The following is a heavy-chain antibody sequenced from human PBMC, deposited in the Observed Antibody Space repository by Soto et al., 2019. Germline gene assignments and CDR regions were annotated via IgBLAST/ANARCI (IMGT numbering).Heavy chain of an antibody. Sequence: SETLSLTCAVYGGSFSGYYWSWIRQPPGKGLEWIGEINHSGSTNYNPSLKSRVTISVDTSKNHFSLKLSSVTAADTAVFYCASLQLGYCSGDSCYGPDYWGQGTLVTVSS. V-gene: IGHV4-34*01. CDR3: ASLQLGYCSGDSCYGPDY. D-gene: IGHD2-15*01. CDR1: GGSFSGYY. J-gene: IGHJ4*02. CDR2: INHSGST.